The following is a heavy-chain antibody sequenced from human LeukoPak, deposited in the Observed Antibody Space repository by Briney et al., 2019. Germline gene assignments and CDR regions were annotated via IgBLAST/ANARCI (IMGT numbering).Heavy chain of an antibody. Sequence: SETLSLTCTVSGGSISSSSYYWGWIRQPPGKGLEWIGSIYYSGSTNYNPSLKSRVTISVDTSKNQFSLKLSSVTAADTAVYYCARGKRDPSSNVWMGDNWFDPWGQGTLVTVSS. CDR1: GGSISSSSYY. CDR3: ARGKRDPSSNVWMGDNWFDP. D-gene: IGHD3-16*01. CDR2: IYYSGST. J-gene: IGHJ5*02. V-gene: IGHV4-39*07.